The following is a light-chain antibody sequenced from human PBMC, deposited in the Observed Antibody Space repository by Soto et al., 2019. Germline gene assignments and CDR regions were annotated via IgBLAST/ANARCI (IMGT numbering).Light chain of an antibody. CDR1: QTISSW. J-gene: IGKJ1*01. V-gene: IGKV1-5*03. CDR3: QHYNRYSEA. Sequence: DIQMTQSPSTLSGSVGDRVTITCRASQTISSWLAWYKQTPGKAPKLLIYKASTLKSGVPSRFSGSGSGTEFTLTFSSLQPDDFATYYCQHYNRYSEAFGQGTKVELK. CDR2: KAS.